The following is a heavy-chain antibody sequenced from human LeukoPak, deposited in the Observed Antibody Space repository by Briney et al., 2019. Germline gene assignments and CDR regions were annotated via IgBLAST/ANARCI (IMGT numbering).Heavy chain of an antibody. CDR3: ARTVPFDY. J-gene: IGHJ4*02. V-gene: IGHV3-48*02. D-gene: IGHD3-10*02. Sequence: GGSLRLSCAASGFTFSSYSMNWVRQAPGKGLECVLYISGSTTTIYYADSVKGRFTISRDNAKNSLYLQMNSLRDEDTAVYYCARTVPFDYWGQGTLVTVSS. CDR2: ISGSTTTI. CDR1: GFTFSSYS.